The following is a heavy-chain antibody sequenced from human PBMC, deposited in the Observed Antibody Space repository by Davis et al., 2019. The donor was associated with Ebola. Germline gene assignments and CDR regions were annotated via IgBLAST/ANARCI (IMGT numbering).Heavy chain of an antibody. CDR2: ISSSSSYI. CDR3: ARDPEYYDFWSGYSNYYYYYYGMDV. J-gene: IGHJ6*02. CDR1: GFTFSSYS. Sequence: GGSLRLSCAASGFTFSSYSMNWVRQAPGKGLEWVSSISSSSSYIYYADSVKGRFTISRANAKNSLYLQMNSLRAEDTAVYYCARDPEYYDFWSGYSNYYYYYYGMDVWGQGTTVTASS. D-gene: IGHD3-3*01. V-gene: IGHV3-21*01.